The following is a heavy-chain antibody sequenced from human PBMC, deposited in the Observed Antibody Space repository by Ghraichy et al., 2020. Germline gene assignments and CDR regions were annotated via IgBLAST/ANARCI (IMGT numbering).Heavy chain of an antibody. CDR2: VFDSGNN. D-gene: IGHD2-21*01. Sequence: SDTLSLTCSVSSGSLTSGSHYWSWIRQPPGKGLEWIGSVFDSGNNNYNPSLRSRVIISLDTSKNQFSLKLTSVTPADTAMSYSGRGEVELAYFGRSLGTFDTRGQGTQVIVSA. V-gene: IGHV4-61*01. CDR1: SGSLTSGSHY. CDR3: GRGEVELAYFGRSLGTFDT. J-gene: IGHJ4*02.